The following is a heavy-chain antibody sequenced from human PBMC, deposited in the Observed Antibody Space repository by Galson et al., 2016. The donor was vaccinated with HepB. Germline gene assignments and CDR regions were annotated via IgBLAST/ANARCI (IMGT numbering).Heavy chain of an antibody. Sequence: SLRLSCAVSGFTVTGSSMNWVRQAPGRGLQWVSLLYSLGTAYYADSVRGRFAVPRDSSKNTVDLQMNSLRAEDTAVYYCARGSNSAFEIWGRGTMVTVSS. J-gene: IGHJ3*02. CDR3: ARGSNSAFEI. CDR2: LYSLGTA. V-gene: IGHV3-53*01. D-gene: IGHD2/OR15-2a*01. CDR1: GFTVTGSS.